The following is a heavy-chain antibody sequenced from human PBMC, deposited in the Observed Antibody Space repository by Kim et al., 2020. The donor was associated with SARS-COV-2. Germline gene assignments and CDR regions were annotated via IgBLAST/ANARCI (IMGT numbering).Heavy chain of an antibody. CDR1: GFSFTTNW. J-gene: IGHJ4*02. CDR3: ARDRRYSLDY. Sequence: GGSLRLSCVVSGFSFTTNWMSWVRQAPGKGLEWVAKIKEDGTEKYYGYSVEGRFTISRDNAKNSLYLQMNSLSAEVTAVYYCARDRRYSLDYWGQGTLVTVSS. D-gene: IGHD2-15*01. CDR2: IKEDGTEK. V-gene: IGHV3-7*01.